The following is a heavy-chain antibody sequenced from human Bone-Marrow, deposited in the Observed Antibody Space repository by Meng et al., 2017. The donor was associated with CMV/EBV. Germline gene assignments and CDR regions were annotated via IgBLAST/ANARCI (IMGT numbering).Heavy chain of an antibody. CDR3: ARDGVVVPAADVVWFDP. CDR1: GFTFSSYS. J-gene: IGHJ5*02. V-gene: IGHV3-21*01. D-gene: IGHD2-2*01. CDR2: ISSSSSYI. Sequence: GESLKISCAASGFTFSSYSMNWVRQAPGKGLEWVSSISSSSSYIYYADSVKGRFTISRDNAKNSLYLQMNSLRAEDTAVYYCARDGVVVPAADVVWFDPWGQGTLVTVSS.